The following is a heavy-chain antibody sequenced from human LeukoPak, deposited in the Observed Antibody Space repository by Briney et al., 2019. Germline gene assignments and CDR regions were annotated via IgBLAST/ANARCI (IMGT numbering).Heavy chain of an antibody. CDR2: IQSDGSSK. CDR1: GFAFSTYG. D-gene: IGHD4-23*01. CDR3: AKGLYAGGNTFFDY. Sequence: PRGSLRLSCAASGFAFSTYGMHWVRQGPGKGLEWVSFIQSDGSSKHYAESVKGRFTISRDNSKNTVYLQMNSLRVDDTAVFYCAKGLYAGGNTFFDYWGQGTLVIVSS. V-gene: IGHV3-30*02. J-gene: IGHJ4*02.